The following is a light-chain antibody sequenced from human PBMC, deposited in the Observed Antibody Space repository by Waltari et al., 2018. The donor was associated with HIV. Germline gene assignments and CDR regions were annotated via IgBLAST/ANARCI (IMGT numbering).Light chain of an antibody. CDR2: R. J-gene: IGLJ2*01. CDR1: SSNIGAGYD. CDR3: QSYDSSLNNHVL. V-gene: IGLV1-40*01. Sequence: QSVLTQPPSVSGAPGQRVTISCTGSSSNIGAGYDVHWYQQLPGAAPKLLISRYRFTDCKAATSASMAITGLQAEDEADYDCQSYDSSLNNHVLFGGGTKLTVL.